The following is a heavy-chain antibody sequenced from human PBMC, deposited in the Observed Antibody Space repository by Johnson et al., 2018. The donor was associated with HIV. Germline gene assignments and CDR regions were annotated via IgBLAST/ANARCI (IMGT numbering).Heavy chain of an antibody. D-gene: IGHD6-19*01. Sequence: QVQLVESGGGVVQPGRSLRLSCAASGFTFSSYAMHWVRQAPGKGLEWVAVISYDGSNKYYADSVKGRFTISRDNSKNTLYLQMNSLRAEDTAVYYWAKEGVAGADAFDIWGQGTMVTVSS. CDR2: ISYDGSNK. CDR1: GFTFSSYA. V-gene: IGHV3-30*04. J-gene: IGHJ3*02. CDR3: AKEGVAGADAFDI.